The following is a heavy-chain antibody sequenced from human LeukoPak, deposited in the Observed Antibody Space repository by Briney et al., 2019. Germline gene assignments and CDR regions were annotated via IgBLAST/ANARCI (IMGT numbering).Heavy chain of an antibody. CDR3: ARGRFDPLTGYEYYHDY. D-gene: IGHD3-9*01. CDR1: GGSISSYY. J-gene: IGHJ4*02. CDR2: IYNSGST. V-gene: IGHV4-59*08. Sequence: PSETLSLTCTVSGGSISSYYWSWIRQPPGKGLEWIGYIYNSGSTNYNPSLKSRVTTSVDTSKNQFSLKLSSVTAADTAVYYCARGRFDPLTGYEYYHDYWGQGTLVTVSS.